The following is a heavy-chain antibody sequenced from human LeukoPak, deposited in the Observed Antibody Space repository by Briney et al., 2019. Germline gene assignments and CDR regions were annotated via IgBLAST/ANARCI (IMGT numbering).Heavy chain of an antibody. D-gene: IGHD2-8*01. CDR2: ISSSSSTI. V-gene: IGHV3-48*02. Sequence: GGSLRLSCAASGFTFSSYSMNWVRQPRGKGLEWVSYISSSSSTINYADSVKGRFTISRDNAKNSLYLEMNSLRHEDTAVYYCARDSKALISGSFDYWGQGTLVTVSS. J-gene: IGHJ4*02. CDR3: ARDSKALISGSFDY. CDR1: GFTFSSYS.